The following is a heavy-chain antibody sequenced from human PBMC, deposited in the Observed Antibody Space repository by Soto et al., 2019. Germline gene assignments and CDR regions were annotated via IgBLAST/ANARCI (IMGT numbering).Heavy chain of an antibody. J-gene: IGHJ5*02. V-gene: IGHV4-39*01. CDR2: IYYSGST. Sequence: SETLSLTCTVSGGSISSSSYYWGWIRQPPGKGLEWIGSIYYSGSTYYNPSLKSRVTISVDTSKNQFSLKLSSVTAADTAVYYCARHRAADGTDNWFDPWGQGTLVTVSS. CDR3: ARHRAADGTDNWFDP. CDR1: GGSISSSSYY. D-gene: IGHD6-13*01.